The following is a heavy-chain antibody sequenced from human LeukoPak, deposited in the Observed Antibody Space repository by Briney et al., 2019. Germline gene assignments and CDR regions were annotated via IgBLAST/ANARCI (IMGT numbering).Heavy chain of an antibody. V-gene: IGHV4-59*01. CDR2: IYYSGTT. D-gene: IGHD2/OR15-2a*01. Sequence: PSETLSLTCTVSGGSISSYYWSWIRQPPGTGPEWIGYIYYSGTTYYTPSLKSRVTISLDTSKNKFSLNLTSVNVADTAVYYCARLLTDRIDAFDIWGQGTMFTVSS. CDR3: ARLLTDRIDAFDI. J-gene: IGHJ3*02. CDR1: GGSISSYY.